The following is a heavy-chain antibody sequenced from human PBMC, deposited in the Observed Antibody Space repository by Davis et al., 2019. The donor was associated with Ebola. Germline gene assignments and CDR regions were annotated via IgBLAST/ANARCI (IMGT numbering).Heavy chain of an antibody. J-gene: IGHJ5*02. CDR3: ARRGTSSWYAGWFDP. Sequence: TLSPTCPLAGASTSSYPWSWPLQRQGTGLDWIGYIFYSGSTNYNPSLKSRVTISVDTSKNQFSLKLSSVTAAGTAMYYCARRGTSSWYAGWFDPWGQGTLVTVSS. D-gene: IGHD6-13*01. CDR1: GASTSSYP. V-gene: IGHV4-59*08. CDR2: IFYSGST.